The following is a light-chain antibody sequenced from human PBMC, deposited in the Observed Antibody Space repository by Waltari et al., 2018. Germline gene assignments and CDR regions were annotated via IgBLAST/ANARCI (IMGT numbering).Light chain of an antibody. CDR2: YTN. CDR3: QQGNSYPLT. Sequence: IQMSQSPSSLSASVGDRVTITCRTSQGISSSLNWSQQKPGKAPNLLIFYTNTLASGVPSRFSGSGSGTEFTLTISSLQPEDFATYYCQQGNSYPLTFGGGTKVEIK. V-gene: IGKV1-13*02. J-gene: IGKJ4*01. CDR1: QGISSS.